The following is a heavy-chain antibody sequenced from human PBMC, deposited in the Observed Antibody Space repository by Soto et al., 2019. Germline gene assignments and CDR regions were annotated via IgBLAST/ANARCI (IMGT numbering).Heavy chain of an antibody. CDR3: ARVKVPAAILSSFDL. CDR2: INPLKGDT. D-gene: IGHD2-2*02. CDR1: GYTFSTYG. J-gene: IGHJ3*01. Sequence: ASVKVSCKASGYTFSTYGITWVRQAPGQGLEWMGWINPLKGDTNSAARFQDRLTMTTDTSTRTAYMELRSLTSDDPAVYYCARVKVPAAILSSFDLWRQGTVVTVSS. V-gene: IGHV1-18*01.